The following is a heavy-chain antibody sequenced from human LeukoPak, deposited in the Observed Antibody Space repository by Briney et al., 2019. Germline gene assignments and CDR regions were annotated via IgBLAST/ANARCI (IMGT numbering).Heavy chain of an antibody. CDR3: ARGFPSPDKRPC. J-gene: IGHJ4*02. V-gene: IGHV3-64*01. CDR1: GFTFSSYA. D-gene: IGHD3-10*01. Sequence: GGSLRLSCAASGFTFSSYAMHWVRQAPGKGLEYVSAISSNGGSTYYANSVKGRFTISRDNSKNTLYLQVGSLRAEDVAVYYCARGFPSPDKRPCWGQGTLVTVSS. CDR2: ISSNGGST.